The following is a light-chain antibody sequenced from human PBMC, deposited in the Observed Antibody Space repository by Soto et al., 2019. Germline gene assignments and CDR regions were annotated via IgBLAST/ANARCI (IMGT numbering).Light chain of an antibody. CDR3: SSYSSNSNRYV. V-gene: IGLV2-14*01. Sequence: QSALTQPASASGSPLQTITISCTGTSSDLVCYNYVSWYHQHPGKVPNLMVYEVSNRPSGVSNRFSGAKSGNTASLTISGLQAEDEADYYCSSYSSNSNRYVFGTGTKVTVL. J-gene: IGLJ1*01. CDR2: EVS. CDR1: SSDLVCYNY.